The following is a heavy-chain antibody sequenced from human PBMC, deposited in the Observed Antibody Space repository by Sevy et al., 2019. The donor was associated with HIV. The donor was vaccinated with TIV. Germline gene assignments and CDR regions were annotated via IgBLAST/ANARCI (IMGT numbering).Heavy chain of an antibody. V-gene: IGHV3-23*01. D-gene: IGHD3-10*01. J-gene: IGHJ6*02. CDR3: AKPLFGPGSGSPYYYYGMDV. CDR2: ISSSGGST. Sequence: GGSLRLTCAASGFTFSSYAMSWVRLAPGKGLEWVSTISSSGGSTYYADSVKGRFTISRDKSKNTLYLQMNSLRAEDTAVYYCAKPLFGPGSGSPYYYYGMDVWVQGTTVTVSS. CDR1: GFTFSSYA.